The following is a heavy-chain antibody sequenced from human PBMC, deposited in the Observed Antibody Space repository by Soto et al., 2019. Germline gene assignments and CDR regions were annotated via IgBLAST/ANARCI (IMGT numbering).Heavy chain of an antibody. CDR2: ISGSGGST. CDR3: AKATKRYSSGWYDDAFDI. J-gene: IGHJ3*02. Sequence: GGSLRLSCAASGFTFSSYAMSWVRQAPGKGLEWVSAISGSGGSTYYADSVKGRFTISRDNSKNTLYLQMNSLRAEDTAVYYCAKATKRYSSGWYDDAFDIWGQGTMVTVSS. CDR1: GFTFSSYA. D-gene: IGHD6-19*01. V-gene: IGHV3-23*01.